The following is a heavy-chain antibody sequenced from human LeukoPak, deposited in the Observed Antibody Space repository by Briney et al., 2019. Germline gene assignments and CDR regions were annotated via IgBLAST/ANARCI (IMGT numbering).Heavy chain of an antibody. D-gene: IGHD3-22*01. Sequence: PRGSLRLSCAASGFTVSSNYMIWVRQPPGKGLEWVSGIYSSGSSYYADSVRGRFTISRDISKNTLHLQMNNLRAEDTAVYYCARSNYDISGYSKRAYWGQGTPVTVSS. J-gene: IGHJ4*02. CDR1: GFTVSSNY. V-gene: IGHV3-53*01. CDR2: IYSSGSS. CDR3: ARSNYDISGYSKRAY.